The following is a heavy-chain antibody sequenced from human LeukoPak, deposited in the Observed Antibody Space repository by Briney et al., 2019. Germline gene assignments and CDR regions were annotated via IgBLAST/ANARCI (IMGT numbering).Heavy chain of an antibody. CDR2: IYTSGST. D-gene: IGHD2-2*01. J-gene: IGHJ4*02. V-gene: IGHV4-61*02. CDR1: GGSISSGSYY. Sequence: SQTLSLTCTVSGGSISSGSYYWSWIRQPAGKGLEWIGRIYTSGSTNYNPSLKSRVTISVDTSKNQFSLKLSSVTAADTAVYYCARELGRYCSSTSCAQGVDYWGQGTLVTVSS. CDR3: ARELGRYCSSTSCAQGVDY.